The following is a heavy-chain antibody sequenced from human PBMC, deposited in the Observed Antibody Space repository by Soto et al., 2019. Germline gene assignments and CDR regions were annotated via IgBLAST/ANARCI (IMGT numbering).Heavy chain of an antibody. CDR3: AKDLEKWRLRYFVSDY. D-gene: IGHD3-9*01. CDR1: GFTFSSYA. V-gene: IGHV3-23*01. Sequence: GGSLRLSCAASGFTFSSYAMSWVRQAPGKGLEWVSAISGSGGSTYYADSVKGRFTISRDNSKNTLYLQMNSLRAEDTAVYYCAKDLEKWRLRYFVSDYWGQGTLVTVSS. CDR2: ISGSGGST. J-gene: IGHJ4*02.